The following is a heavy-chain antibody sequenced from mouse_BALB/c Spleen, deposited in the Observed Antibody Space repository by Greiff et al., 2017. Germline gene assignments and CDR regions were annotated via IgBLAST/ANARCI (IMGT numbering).Heavy chain of an antibody. CDR2: INPSSGYT. J-gene: IGHJ3*01. V-gene: IGHV1-4*01. CDR1: GYTFTSYT. CDR3: ARREAAWFAY. Sequence: QVQLQQSGADLARPGASVKMSCKASGYTFTSYTMHWVKQRPGQGLEWIGYINPSSGYTNYNQKFKGKATFTADTSSNTAYMQLSSLTSEDSAVYYCARREAAWFAYWGQGTLVTVSA.